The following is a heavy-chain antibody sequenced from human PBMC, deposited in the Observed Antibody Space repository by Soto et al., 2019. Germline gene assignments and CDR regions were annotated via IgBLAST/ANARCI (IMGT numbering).Heavy chain of an antibody. Sequence: GGSLRLSCAASGFTFSNYWMHWVRQAPGKGLVWVSRINSDGSSTNYADSVKGRFTISRDNAKNTLYLQMNSLRAEDTAVYYCARVFVAAAGTVGYWGQGTLVTVSS. CDR3: ARVFVAAAGTVGY. J-gene: IGHJ4*02. D-gene: IGHD6-13*01. V-gene: IGHV3-74*01. CDR2: INSDGSST. CDR1: GFTFSNYW.